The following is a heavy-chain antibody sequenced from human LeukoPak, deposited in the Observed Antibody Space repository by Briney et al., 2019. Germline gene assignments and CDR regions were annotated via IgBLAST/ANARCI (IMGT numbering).Heavy chain of an antibody. V-gene: IGHV4-59*08. CDR3: AFSYCSSTSCSRAFDI. CDR1: GGSISSYY. D-gene: IGHD2-2*01. CDR2: IYYSGST. J-gene: IGHJ3*02. Sequence: SETLSLTCTVSGGSISSYYWSWIRQPPGKGLEWIGYIYYSGSTNYNPSLKSRVTISVDTSKNQFSLKLSSVTAADTAVYYCAFSYCSSTSCSRAFDIWGQGTMVTVSS.